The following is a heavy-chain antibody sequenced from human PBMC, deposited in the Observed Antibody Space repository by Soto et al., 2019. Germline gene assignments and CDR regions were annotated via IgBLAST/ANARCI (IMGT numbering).Heavy chain of an antibody. D-gene: IGHD2-8*02. CDR2: ISSSSSTI. J-gene: IGHJ6*02. CDR1: GFTFSDYY. V-gene: IGHV3-11*04. Sequence: GGSLRLSCAASGFTFSDYYMSWIRQAPGKGLEWVSYISSSSSTIYYADSVKGRFTISRDNAKNSLYLQMNSLRDEDTAVYYCARYMFGDVYGGMDVWGQGTTVTVSS. CDR3: ARYMFGDVYGGMDV.